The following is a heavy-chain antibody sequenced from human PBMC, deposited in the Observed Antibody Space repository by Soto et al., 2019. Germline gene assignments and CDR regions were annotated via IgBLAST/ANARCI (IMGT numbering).Heavy chain of an antibody. J-gene: IGHJ6*02. CDR2: IDPSDSYT. CDR3: ARVDIVVVPAAYYYYYGMDV. V-gene: IGHV5-10-1*01. CDR1: GYSFTSYW. Sequence: SLKISCKGSGYSFTSYWISWVRQMPGKGLEWMGRIDPSDSYTNYSPSFQGHVTISADKSISTAYLKWSSLKASDTAMYYCARVDIVVVPAAYYYYYGMDVWGQGTTVTVSS. D-gene: IGHD2-2*01.